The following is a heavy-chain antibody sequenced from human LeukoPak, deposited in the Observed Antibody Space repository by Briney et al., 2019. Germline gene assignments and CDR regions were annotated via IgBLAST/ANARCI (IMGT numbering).Heavy chain of an antibody. V-gene: IGHV1-69*01. D-gene: IGHD6-19*01. J-gene: IGHJ4*02. Sequence: SVKVSCKASGGTFSSYAISWVRPAPGQGLEWMGGIIPIFGTANYAQKFQGRVTITADESTSTAYMELSSLRSEDTAVYYCASENRPSGWPFDYWGQGTLVTVSS. CDR3: ASENRPSGWPFDY. CDR2: IIPIFGTA. CDR1: GGTFSSYA.